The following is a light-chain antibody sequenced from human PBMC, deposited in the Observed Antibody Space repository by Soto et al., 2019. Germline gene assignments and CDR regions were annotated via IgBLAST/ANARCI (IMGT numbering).Light chain of an antibody. CDR1: NSDVGNYNL. J-gene: IGLJ7*01. CDR3: GAWDSSLSVRV. Sequence: QSVLTQPASVSGSPGQSITISCTGTNSDVGNYNLVSWYQQHPGKTPKLIIYDNNKRTSGIPDRFSGSKSGTSATLGITGLQTGDEADYYCGAWDSSLSVRVFGGGTQLTVL. CDR2: DNN. V-gene: IGLV1-51*01.